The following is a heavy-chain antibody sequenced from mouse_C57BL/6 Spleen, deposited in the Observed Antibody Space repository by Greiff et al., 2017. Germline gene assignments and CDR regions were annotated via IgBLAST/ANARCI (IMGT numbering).Heavy chain of an antibody. CDR3: ARGGLPTSWFAY. V-gene: IGHV1-61*01. Sequence: QVQLQQPGAELVRPGSSVKLSCKASGYTFTSYWMDWVKQRPGQGLEWIGNIYPSDSETHYNQKFKDKATLTVAKSSSTAYMQLSSLTSEYSAVYFCARGGLPTSWFAYWGQGTLVTVSA. CDR1: GYTFTSYW. J-gene: IGHJ3*01. D-gene: IGHD2-4*01. CDR2: IYPSDSET.